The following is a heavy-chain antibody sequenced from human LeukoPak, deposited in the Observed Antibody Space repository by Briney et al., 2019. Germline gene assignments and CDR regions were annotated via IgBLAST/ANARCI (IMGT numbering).Heavy chain of an antibody. Sequence: GGSLRLSCAASGFTVSSNYMSWVRQAPGKGLVWLSRINTDESITTYADSVKGRFTISRDNAKNTLYLQLNNLRAEDTAVYYCARGTAGTGLDYWGQGTLITVSS. CDR2: INTDESIT. J-gene: IGHJ4*02. D-gene: IGHD7-27*01. CDR1: GFTVSSNY. CDR3: ARGTAGTGLDY. V-gene: IGHV3-74*01.